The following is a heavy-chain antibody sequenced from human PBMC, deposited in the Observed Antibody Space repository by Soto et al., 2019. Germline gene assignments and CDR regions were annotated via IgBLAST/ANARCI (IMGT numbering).Heavy chain of an antibody. V-gene: IGHV1-69*01. CDR3: ARGRGYSGDDHYYYFDMDV. CDR2: SIPIFGTA. D-gene: IGHD5-12*01. Sequence: QVQLVQSGAEVKKPGSSVKVSCKASGGTFNNYPITWVRQAPGEGLEWMGGSIPIFGTANYAQKFQGRVTISVYESTSTAYMELSSLRSEDTAVYYCARGRGYSGDDHYYYFDMDVWGQGTTVTVSS. J-gene: IGHJ6*02. CDR1: GGTFNNYP.